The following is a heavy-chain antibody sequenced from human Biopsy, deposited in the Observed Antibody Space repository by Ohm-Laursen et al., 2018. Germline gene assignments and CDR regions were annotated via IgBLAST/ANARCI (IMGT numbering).Heavy chain of an antibody. J-gene: IGHJ4*02. D-gene: IGHD5-12*01. CDR1: GFTFTHAW. CDR3: TVDLGRGFH. V-gene: IGHV3-15*01. CDR2: IKSKSDGEAT. Sequence: SLRLSCAASGFTFTHAWMSWVRQGPGKGLEWLGGIKSKSDGEATDYAAAVQGRFAISRDDSTNTFYLQMNSLKSEDTGVFYCTVDLGRGFHWGQGTLVTVSS.